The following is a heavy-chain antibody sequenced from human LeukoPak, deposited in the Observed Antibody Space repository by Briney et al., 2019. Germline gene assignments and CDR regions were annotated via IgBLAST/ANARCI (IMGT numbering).Heavy chain of an antibody. J-gene: IGHJ4*02. V-gene: IGHV3-23*01. CDR1: GFTFSSNA. Sequence: GGSLRLSCAASGFTFSSNAMTWVRQAPGKGLEWGSVITGDTGSTYYADSARRRFTISRDNSRNTLSPQMTSVRAADTGVYYCAKDAAAPGSGGDSFDSWGQGTLVTVSS. CDR2: ITGDTGST. D-gene: IGHD3-10*01. CDR3: AKDAAAPGSGGDSFDS.